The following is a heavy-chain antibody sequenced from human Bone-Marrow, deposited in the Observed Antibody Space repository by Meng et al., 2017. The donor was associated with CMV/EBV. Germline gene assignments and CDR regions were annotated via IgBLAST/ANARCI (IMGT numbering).Heavy chain of an antibody. D-gene: IGHD2-2*03. J-gene: IGHJ4*02. V-gene: IGHV1-2*06. CDR2: INPKSAGT. CDR1: GYPFVGHY. CDR3: TRTWIDSFTPDFDY. Sequence: QGQLVQSGSEAKKPGASVKVSCKTSGYPFVGHYIHWVRQAPGQGLEWMGRINPKSAGTDYVEKFQGRVTMTRDTSNTIVYMELSRLTADDTAVYYCTRTWIDSFTPDFDYWGQGSLVTVSS.